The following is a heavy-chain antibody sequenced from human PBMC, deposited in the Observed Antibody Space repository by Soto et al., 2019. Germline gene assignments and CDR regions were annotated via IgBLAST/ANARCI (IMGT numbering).Heavy chain of an antibody. CDR2: ISGGGATT. Sequence: AGSLRLPCVASGFTFSTCALSWVRQAPGKGREWVSIISGGGATTYYVDSVKGRFTISRDNSKNTFYLQMNSLRAEDTAVYYCAKFGMATTKRSPPYSFDYSGQGTLVTVSS. D-gene: IGHD1-1*01. V-gene: IGHV3-23*01. CDR3: AKFGMATTKRSPPYSFDY. J-gene: IGHJ4*02. CDR1: GFTFSTCA.